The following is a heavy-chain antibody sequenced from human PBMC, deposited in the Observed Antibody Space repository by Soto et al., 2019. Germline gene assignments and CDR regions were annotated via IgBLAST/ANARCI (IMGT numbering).Heavy chain of an antibody. CDR2: IWYDGSNK. D-gene: IGHD6-19*01. CDR1: GFTFSIYG. V-gene: IGHV3-33*01. CDR3: ARDRSSGWPPDY. J-gene: IGHJ4*02. Sequence: PGGSLRLSCAASGFTFSIYGMHWVRQAPGKGLEWVAVIWYDGSNKYYADSVKGRFTISRDNSKNTLYLQMNSLRAEDTAVYYCARDRSSGWPPDYWGQGTLVTVSS.